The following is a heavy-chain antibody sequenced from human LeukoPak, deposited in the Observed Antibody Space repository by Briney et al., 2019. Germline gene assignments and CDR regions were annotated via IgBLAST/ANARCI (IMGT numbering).Heavy chain of an antibody. D-gene: IGHD6-13*01. Sequence: GRSLRLSCAASGFTFSSYSMNWVRQAPGKGLEWVSSISSSSSYIYYADSVKGRFTISRDNAKNSLYLQMNSLRAEDTAVYYCARDAHSSSWPDYWGQGTLVTVSS. CDR1: GFTFSSYS. J-gene: IGHJ4*02. CDR2: ISSSSSYI. V-gene: IGHV3-21*01. CDR3: ARDAHSSSWPDY.